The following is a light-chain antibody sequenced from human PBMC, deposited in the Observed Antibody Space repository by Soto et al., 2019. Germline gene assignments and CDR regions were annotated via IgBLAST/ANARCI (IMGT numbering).Light chain of an antibody. CDR3: SSYGGSNNLI. J-gene: IGLJ2*01. Sequence: QSALTQPPSASGSPGQSVTTSCSGTSSDVGGYNYVSWYQQHPGKAPKLMIYEVSKRPSGVPDRFSGSKSGNTASLTVSGLQAEDEADYYCSSYGGSNNLIFGGGTKVTVL. CDR1: SSDVGGYNY. V-gene: IGLV2-8*01. CDR2: EVS.